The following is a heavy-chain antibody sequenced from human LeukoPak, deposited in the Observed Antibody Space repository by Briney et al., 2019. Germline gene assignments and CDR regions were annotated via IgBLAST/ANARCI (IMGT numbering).Heavy chain of an antibody. J-gene: IGHJ4*02. CDR2: ISCSGSYI. CDR1: GFTFSSYS. Sequence: PGGSLRLSCAASGFTFSSYSMNWVRQAPGKGLEWVSFISCSGSYIYYADSVKGRFTISRDNAKNSLYLQMNSQRAEDTAVYYCARDFPSGVAAAGNIDNWGQGTLVTVSS. D-gene: IGHD6-13*01. V-gene: IGHV3-21*01. CDR3: ARDFPSGVAAAGNIDN.